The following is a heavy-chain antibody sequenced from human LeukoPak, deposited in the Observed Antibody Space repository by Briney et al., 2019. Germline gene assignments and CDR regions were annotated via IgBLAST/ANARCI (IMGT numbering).Heavy chain of an antibody. CDR1: GFTFSNYA. V-gene: IGHV3-23*01. D-gene: IGHD5-18*01. CDR3: AKRLGYNFDY. J-gene: IGHJ4*02. CDR2: TSGSGTTT. Sequence: GGSLRLSCAASGFTFSNYAMSWVRQAPGKGLEWVSATSGSGTTTSYADSVKGRFTISRDNSKNTLYLQVNSLRAEDTAIYYCAKRLGYNFDYWGQGTLVTVSS.